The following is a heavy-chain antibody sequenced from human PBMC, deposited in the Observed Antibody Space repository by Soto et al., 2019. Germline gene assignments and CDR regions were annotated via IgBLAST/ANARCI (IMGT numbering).Heavy chain of an antibody. CDR3: AGSRRYDYVLVTYHFDY. Sequence: SETLSLTCTVSGGSINSGGYYWSWIRQPPGKGLEWIGCIYYSGSTYYNPSFQSRVTISVDTSNNQFSLRLSSVTAADTAVYDCAGSRRYDYVLVTYHFDYWGQGTLVTVSS. J-gene: IGHJ4*02. D-gene: IGHD3-16*01. V-gene: IGHV4-30-4*01. CDR1: GGSINSGGYY. CDR2: IYYSGST.